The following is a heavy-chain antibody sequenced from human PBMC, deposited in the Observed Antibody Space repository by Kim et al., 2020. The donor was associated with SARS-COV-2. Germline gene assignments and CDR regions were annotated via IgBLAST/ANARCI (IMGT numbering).Heavy chain of an antibody. CDR2: ISAYNGNT. Sequence: ASVKVSCKASGYTFTSYGISWVRQAPGQGLEWMGWISAYNGNTNYAQKLQGRVTMTTDTSTSTAYMELRSLRSDDTAVYYCAREVNPEYHSITIFGVVTKGDNYYYGMDVWGQGTTVTVSS. CDR3: AREVNPEYHSITIFGVVTKGDNYYYGMDV. CDR1: GYTFTSYG. J-gene: IGHJ6*02. D-gene: IGHD3-3*01. V-gene: IGHV1-18*04.